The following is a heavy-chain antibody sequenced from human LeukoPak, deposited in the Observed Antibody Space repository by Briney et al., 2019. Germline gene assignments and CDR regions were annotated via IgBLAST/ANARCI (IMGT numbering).Heavy chain of an antibody. CDR1: GFTFSSYA. D-gene: IGHD2-2*01. CDR3: AKPRRDSTSYAFDI. Sequence: GGSLRLSCAASGFTFSSYAMSWVRQAPGKGLEWVSAISGSGGSTYYADSVKGRFTIPRDNSKNTLYLQMNSLRAEDAAVYYCAKPRRDSTSYAFDIWGQGTMVTVSS. J-gene: IGHJ3*02. CDR2: ISGSGGST. V-gene: IGHV3-23*01.